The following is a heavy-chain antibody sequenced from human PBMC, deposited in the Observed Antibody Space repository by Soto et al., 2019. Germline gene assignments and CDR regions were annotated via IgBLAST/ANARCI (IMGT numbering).Heavy chain of an antibody. CDR2: IYYSGST. CDR1: GGSISSYY. Sequence: SSETLSLTCTVSGGSISSYYWSWIRQPPGKGLEWIGYIYYSGSTNYNPSLKSRVTISVDTSKNQFSLKLSSVTAADTAVYYCARDIAAAEQYYYYGMDVWGQGTTVTVSS. CDR3: ARDIAAAEQYYYYGMDV. V-gene: IGHV4-59*01. D-gene: IGHD6-13*01. J-gene: IGHJ6*02.